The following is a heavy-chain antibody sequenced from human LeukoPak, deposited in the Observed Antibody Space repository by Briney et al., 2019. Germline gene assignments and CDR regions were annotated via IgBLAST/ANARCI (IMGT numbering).Heavy chain of an antibody. CDR3: ARDRTMTTVTDFDS. CDR2: ITWSGGST. CDR1: GFIFDDYG. J-gene: IGHJ4*02. D-gene: IGHD4-17*01. V-gene: IGHV3-20*04. Sequence: GGSLRLSCAASGFIFDDYGMSWVRQAPGRGLEWVSVITWSGGSTSYADSVKGRFTISRDNAKNSLYLQMNSLRAEDTALYYCARDRTMTTVTDFDSWGQGTLVTVSS.